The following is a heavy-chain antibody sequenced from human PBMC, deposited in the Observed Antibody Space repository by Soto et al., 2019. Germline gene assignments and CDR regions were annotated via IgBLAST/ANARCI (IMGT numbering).Heavy chain of an antibody. D-gene: IGHD2-21*02. CDR1: GFTFSSYG. V-gene: IGHV3-30*18. J-gene: IGHJ6*02. CDR3: AKDRVVTTFPYYGMDV. Sequence: ESGGGVVQPGRSLRLSCAASGFTFSSYGMHWVRQAPGKGLEWVAVISYDGSNKYYADSVKGRFTISRDNSKNTLYLQMNSLRAEDTAVYYCAKDRVVTTFPYYGMDVWGQGTTVTVSS. CDR2: ISYDGSNK.